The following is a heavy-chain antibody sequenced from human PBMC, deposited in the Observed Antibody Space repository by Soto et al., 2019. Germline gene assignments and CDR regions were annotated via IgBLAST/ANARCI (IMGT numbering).Heavy chain of an antibody. CDR3: ARGLIYDSSGYYFDY. J-gene: IGHJ4*02. V-gene: IGHV3-30-3*01. Sequence: GGSLRHSCTASGGTFRSYAMHWVRQATGKGLEWVAVISYDGSNKYYADSVKGRFTISRDNSKNTLYLQMNSLRAEDTAVYYCARGLIYDSSGYYFDYWGQGTLVTVSS. D-gene: IGHD3-22*01. CDR1: GGTFRSYA. CDR2: ISYDGSNK.